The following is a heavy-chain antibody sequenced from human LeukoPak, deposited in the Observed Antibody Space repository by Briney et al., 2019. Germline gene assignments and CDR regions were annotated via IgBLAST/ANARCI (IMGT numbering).Heavy chain of an antibody. J-gene: IGHJ4*02. CDR1: GYRFTSYW. CDR2: IYPGDSDT. Sequence: GESPKISCKGSGYRFTSYWIGWVRQMPGKGLEWMGIIYPGDSDTRYSPSFQGQVTISADKSVSTAYLQWSSLKASDTAMYYCARPHGSSLPRVFDYWGQGTLVTVSS. V-gene: IGHV5-51*01. D-gene: IGHD6-6*01. CDR3: ARPHGSSLPRVFDY.